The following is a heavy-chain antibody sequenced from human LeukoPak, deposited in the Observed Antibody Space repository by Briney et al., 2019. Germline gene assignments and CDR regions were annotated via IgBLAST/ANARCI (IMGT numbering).Heavy chain of an antibody. CDR1: GFTFSSYA. CDR2: ISGSGGST. CDR3: AKSPSKAYCSGGSCYRFGAFDI. J-gene: IGHJ3*02. V-gene: IGHV3-23*01. D-gene: IGHD2-15*01. Sequence: GGSLRLSCAASGFTFSSYAMSWVRQAPGKGLEWVSAISGSGGSTYYADSVKGRFTISRDNSKNTLYLQMNSLRAEDTAVYYCAKSPSKAYCSGGSCYRFGAFDIWGQGTMVTVSS.